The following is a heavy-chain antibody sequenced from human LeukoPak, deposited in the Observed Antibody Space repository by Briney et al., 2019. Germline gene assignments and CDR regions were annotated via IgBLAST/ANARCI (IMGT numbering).Heavy chain of an antibody. CDR3: ARVDILTGYEVSYYFDY. J-gene: IGHJ4*02. CDR2: IYHSGST. CDR1: GGSISSSNW. V-gene: IGHV4-4*02. D-gene: IGHD3-9*01. Sequence: PSETLSLTCAVSGGSISSSNWWSWVRQPPGKGLEWIGEIYHSGSTNYNPSLKSRVTISVDKSKNQFSLKLSSVTAADTAVYYCARVDILTGYEVSYYFDYWGQGTLVTVSS.